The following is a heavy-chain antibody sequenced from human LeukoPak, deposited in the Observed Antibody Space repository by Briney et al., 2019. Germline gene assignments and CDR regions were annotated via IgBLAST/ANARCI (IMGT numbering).Heavy chain of an antibody. J-gene: IGHJ4*02. CDR2: IYYSGST. D-gene: IGHD3-22*01. Sequence: SETLSLTCAVYGGSFSDYYWSWIRQPPGKGLEWIGYIYYSGSTYYNPSLKSRVTISVDTSKNQFSLKLSSVTAADTAVYYCATQYYYDSSGYYYGETGGMFDYWGQGTLVTVSS. CDR3: ATQYYYDSSGYYYGETGGMFDY. CDR1: GGSFSDYY. V-gene: IGHV4-30-4*01.